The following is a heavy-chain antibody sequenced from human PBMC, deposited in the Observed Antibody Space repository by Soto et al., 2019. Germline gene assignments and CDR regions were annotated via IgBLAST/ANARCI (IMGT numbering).Heavy chain of an antibody. J-gene: IGHJ4*02. V-gene: IGHV4-34*01. D-gene: IGHD3-9*01. CDR1: GGSFSGYF. Sequence: QVQLQQWGAGQLRPSETLSLSCAVYGGSFSGYFWTWIRQPPGKGLEWIGEINHSGSTKYNPSLKSRVTISLDTSKNQFSLKVKSVTAADTAVYYCARGDILTGFGWDYWGQGSLVTVFS. CDR3: ARGDILTGFGWDY. CDR2: INHSGST.